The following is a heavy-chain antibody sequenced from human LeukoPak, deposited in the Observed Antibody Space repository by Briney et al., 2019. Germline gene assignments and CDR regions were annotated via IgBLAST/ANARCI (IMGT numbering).Heavy chain of an antibody. CDR3: AREVVVAATRCNWFDP. Sequence: PGGSLTLSFAASGFTFSSYAMHGVRQAPGKGLEGVAVISYDGSNKYYADSVKGRFTISRDNSKNTLYLQMNSLRAEDTAVYYCAREVVVAATRCNWFDPRGQGTLVTVSS. J-gene: IGHJ5*02. V-gene: IGHV3-30-3*01. CDR2: ISYDGSNK. D-gene: IGHD2-15*01. CDR1: GFTFSSYA.